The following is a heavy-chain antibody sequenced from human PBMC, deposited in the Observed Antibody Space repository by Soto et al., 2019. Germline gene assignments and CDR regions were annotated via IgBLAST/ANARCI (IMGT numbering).Heavy chain of an antibody. V-gene: IGHV3-73*01. J-gene: IGHJ3*02. D-gene: IGHD5-18*01. CDR1: GFTFSGSA. CDR2: IRSKANSYAT. Sequence: GESLKISCAASGFTFSGSAMHWVRQASGKGLEWVGRIRSKANSYATAYAASVKGRFTISRDDSKNTAYLQMNSLKTEDTAVYYCTRGTAMVDAFDIWGQGTMVTVSS. CDR3: TRGTAMVDAFDI.